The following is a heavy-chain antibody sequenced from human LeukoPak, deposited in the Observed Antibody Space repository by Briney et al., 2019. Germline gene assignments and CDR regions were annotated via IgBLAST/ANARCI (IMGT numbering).Heavy chain of an antibody. CDR3: ARGEFYLPFDI. Sequence: GGSLRLSCAASGFTFSNYWMSWVRQAPGKGLEWVANVKQDGSEKYYVDSVKGRFTISRDNAKSSLYLQMDSLRAEDTAVYYCARGEFYLPFDIWGQGTMVTLSS. D-gene: IGHD3-10*01. V-gene: IGHV3-7*04. CDR2: VKQDGSEK. CDR1: GFTFSNYW. J-gene: IGHJ3*02.